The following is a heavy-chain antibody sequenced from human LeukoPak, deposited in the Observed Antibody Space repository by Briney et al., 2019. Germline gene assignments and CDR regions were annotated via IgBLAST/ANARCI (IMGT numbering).Heavy chain of an antibody. J-gene: IGHJ5*02. D-gene: IGHD6-13*01. CDR2: MKTNSGNT. CDR3: ARGLSSSWVNWFDP. CDR1: GCTFTSYD. Sequence: GSSVKVSCKAAGCTFTSYDINWGRQATGQGLEWMGWMKTNSGNTGYAQKCQGSVTMTRNTSISTAYMELSSLRCEDTAVYYCARGLSSSWVNWFDPWGQGTLVTVSS. V-gene: IGHV1-8*01.